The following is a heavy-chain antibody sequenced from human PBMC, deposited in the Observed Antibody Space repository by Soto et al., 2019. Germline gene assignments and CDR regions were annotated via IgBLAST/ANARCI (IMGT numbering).Heavy chain of an antibody. CDR3: ARTSYDSSGTAADP. Sequence: PGESLKISCKGSGYSFTSYWISWVRQMPGKGLEWMRIIYPGNSDTRYSPSFQGQVTISADKSISTAYLQWSSLKASDTVMYYCARTSYDSSGTAADPWGQGTLVTVSS. CDR1: GYSFTSYW. D-gene: IGHD3-22*01. V-gene: IGHV5-51*01. J-gene: IGHJ5*02. CDR2: IYPGNSDT.